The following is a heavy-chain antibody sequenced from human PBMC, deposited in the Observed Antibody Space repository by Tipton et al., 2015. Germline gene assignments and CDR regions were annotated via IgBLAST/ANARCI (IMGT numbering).Heavy chain of an antibody. CDR2: ICYDGTCS. Sequence: TLSLTCTVSGASVSGATYYWNWVRQHPGRGLEWIGRICYDGTCSYYNPSLKSQVTISVDTSKKQFSLTLTSVTGADTAVYYCARLGSYYDRSGYDYWGQGTLVTVSS. CDR3: ARLGSYYDRSGYDY. CDR1: GASVSGATYY. D-gene: IGHD3-22*01. J-gene: IGHJ4*02. V-gene: IGHV4-39*01.